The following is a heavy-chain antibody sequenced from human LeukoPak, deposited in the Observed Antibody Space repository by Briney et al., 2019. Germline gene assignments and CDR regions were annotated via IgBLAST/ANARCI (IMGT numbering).Heavy chain of an antibody. J-gene: IGHJ4*02. CDR1: GFTFGGYV. V-gene: IGHV3-49*04. Sequence: GRSLRLSCTTSGFTFGGYVMSWVRQAPGKGLEWVGFIRSKGYGGTTEYAASVKGKFTISRDDSKSIAYLQMSSLKTEDTAVYYCTRSAGFYSGWYHDYWGQGTLVTVSS. CDR3: TRSAGFYSGWYHDY. CDR2: IRSKGYGGTT. D-gene: IGHD6-19*01.